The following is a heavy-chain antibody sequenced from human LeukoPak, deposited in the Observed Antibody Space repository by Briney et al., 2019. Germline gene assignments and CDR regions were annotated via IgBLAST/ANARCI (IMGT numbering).Heavy chain of an antibody. J-gene: IGHJ6*03. CDR1: GFTFDDYA. CDR2: ISWNSGSI. CDR3: AKDSGCGIYYGSGRYMDV. V-gene: IGHV3-9*03. Sequence: GGSLRLSCAASGFTFDDYAMHWVRQAPGKGLEWVSGISWNSGSIGYADSVKGRFTISRDNAKNSLYLQMNSLRAEDMALYYCAKDSGCGIYYGSGRYMDVWGKGTTVTVSS. D-gene: IGHD3-10*01.